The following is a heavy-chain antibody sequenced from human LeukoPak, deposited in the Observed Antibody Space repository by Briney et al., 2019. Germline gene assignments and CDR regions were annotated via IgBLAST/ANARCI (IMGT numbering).Heavy chain of an antibody. D-gene: IGHD2-2*01. Sequence: GGSLRLSCTASGFSFSSYWMTWVRQAPGKGLEWVADIKEDGSEKSYVDSVKGRFTISRDNAKNSLFLQMNSLSAEDTAVYYCGRAGPVTKDHFMDVWGKGTTVTVSS. CDR2: IKEDGSEK. CDR3: GRAGPVTKDHFMDV. V-gene: IGHV3-7*01. J-gene: IGHJ6*03. CDR1: GFSFSSYW.